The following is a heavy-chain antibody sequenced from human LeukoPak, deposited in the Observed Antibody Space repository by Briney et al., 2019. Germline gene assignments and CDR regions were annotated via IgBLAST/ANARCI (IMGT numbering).Heavy chain of an antibody. CDR3: ARDTSSYSPYYYGMDV. CDR1: GYTLTSYG. D-gene: IGHD2-21*01. V-gene: IGHV1-18*01. Sequence: ASVKLSCKASGYTLTSYGISWVRQAPGQGLEWMGWISAYNGNTNYAQNLQGRVTMTTDTSTSTAYMELRSLRSDDTAVYYCARDTSSYSPYYYGMDVWGQGTTVTVSS. CDR2: ISAYNGNT. J-gene: IGHJ6*02.